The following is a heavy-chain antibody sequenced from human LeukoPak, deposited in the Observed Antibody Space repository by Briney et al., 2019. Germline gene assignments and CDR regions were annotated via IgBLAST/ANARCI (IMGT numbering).Heavy chain of an antibody. D-gene: IGHD3-10*01. J-gene: IGHJ4*02. CDR2: ISGRGDRT. Sequence: GGSLRLSCAASGFTFSTYDMSWVRQAPGKGLEWVSAISGRGDRTYYADSVKGRFTISRDNSKSTLYLQMNSLRGEDTAVYYCAARQYYGSGNYYTADFWGQGTLVTVSS. CDR1: GFTFSTYD. V-gene: IGHV3-23*01. CDR3: AARQYYGSGNYYTADF.